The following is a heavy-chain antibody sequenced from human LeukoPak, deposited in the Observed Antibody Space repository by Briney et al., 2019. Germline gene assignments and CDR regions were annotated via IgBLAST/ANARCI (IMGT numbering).Heavy chain of an antibody. CDR3: ARTYFFDYYDSSGYYFDY. CDR2: ISSSSSYI. CDR1: GFTFSSYS. D-gene: IGHD3-22*01. V-gene: IGHV3-21*01. J-gene: IGHJ4*02. Sequence: GGSLRLSCAASGFTFSSYSMNWVRQAPGKGLEWFSSISSSSSYIYYADSVKGRFTISRDNAKNSLYLQMNSLRAEDTAVYYCARTYFFDYYDSSGYYFDYWGQGTLVTVSS.